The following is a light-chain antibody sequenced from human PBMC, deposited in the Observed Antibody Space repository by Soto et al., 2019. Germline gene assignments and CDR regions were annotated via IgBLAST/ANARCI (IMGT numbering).Light chain of an antibody. J-gene: IGLJ1*01. CDR2: DDN. CDR3: GAWDSSLSAYV. Sequence: QSVLTQPPSVSATAGQKVTISCSGSSSNIGGNSVSWYQQLPGTAPKLLIHDDNHRPSGIPDRFSGSKSGTSATLAITGLQTGDEADYYCGAWDSSLSAYVFGTGTKVTVL. V-gene: IGLV1-51*01. CDR1: SSNIGGNS.